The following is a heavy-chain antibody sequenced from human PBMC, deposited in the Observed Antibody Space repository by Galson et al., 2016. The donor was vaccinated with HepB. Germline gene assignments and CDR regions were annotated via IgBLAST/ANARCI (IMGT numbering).Heavy chain of an antibody. Sequence: SLRLSCAASRFTFSSYWMSWVRQAPGKGLEWVANINQDGSEKYYVGSVKGRFTISRDHAKNSLYLQMNILRVEDTAVYYCAGDGMDVWGQGTTVTVSS. CDR1: RFTFSSYW. V-gene: IGHV3-7*01. CDR2: INQDGSEK. CDR3: AGDGMDV. J-gene: IGHJ6*02.